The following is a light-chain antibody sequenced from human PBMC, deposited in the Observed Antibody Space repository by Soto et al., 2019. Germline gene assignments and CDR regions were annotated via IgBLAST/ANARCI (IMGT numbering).Light chain of an antibody. Sequence: EIVLTQSPGTLSLSPGERATLSCRASQSVSSSYLAWYQQKPGQAPRLLIYGASSRATGIPDSFSGSGSGADCTPTISRPEPEDFAVYYCQQYGSSPPWTFGQGTKVEIK. CDR1: QSVSSSY. V-gene: IGKV3-20*01. J-gene: IGKJ1*01. CDR3: QQYGSSPPWT. CDR2: GAS.